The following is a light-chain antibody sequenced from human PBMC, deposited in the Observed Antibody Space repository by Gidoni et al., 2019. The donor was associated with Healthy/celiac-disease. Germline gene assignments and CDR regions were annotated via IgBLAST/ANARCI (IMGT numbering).Light chain of an antibody. J-gene: IGKJ4*01. Sequence: ELVLTPSPATLSWSPGERATLSCRASQSVSSYLAWYQQKPGQAPRRLIYDASNRATGIPARFSGSGSGTDFTLTISSLEPEDFAVYYCQQRSNWPLTFGGGTKVEIK. CDR2: DAS. CDR1: QSVSSY. V-gene: IGKV3-11*01. CDR3: QQRSNWPLT.